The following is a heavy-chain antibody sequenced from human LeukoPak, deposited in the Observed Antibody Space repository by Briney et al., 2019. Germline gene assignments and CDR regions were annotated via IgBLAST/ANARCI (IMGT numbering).Heavy chain of an antibody. CDR1: GFTFSSYL. J-gene: IGHJ4*02. CDR3: AKGWWTFDY. Sequence: PGGSLRLSCAASGFTFSSYLMSWCRQAPGKGLEWVANIKQDGSEKYYVDSVKGRFTISRDNAKNSLYLQMNSLRAEDTVVYYCAKGWWTFDYWGQGTLVTVSS. D-gene: IGHD2-15*01. V-gene: IGHV3-7*05. CDR2: IKQDGSEK.